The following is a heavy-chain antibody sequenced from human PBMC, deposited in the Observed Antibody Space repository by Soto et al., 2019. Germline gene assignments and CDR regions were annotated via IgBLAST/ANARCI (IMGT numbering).Heavy chain of an antibody. V-gene: IGHV3-23*01. CDR2: ITDSGGDA. D-gene: IGHD3-10*01. Sequence: DVQLLGSGGGLVQPGGSLRLSCAASGFSFSKYAMIWVRQAPGKGQEWVSGITDSGGDAKYADSVRGRFAISRDNSKDTLYLQVSSLRAEGSAISYCARGSKDSYPGSRIFDFWGRGTLVTVSS. J-gene: IGHJ4*02. CDR3: ARGSKDSYPGSRIFDF. CDR1: GFSFSKYA.